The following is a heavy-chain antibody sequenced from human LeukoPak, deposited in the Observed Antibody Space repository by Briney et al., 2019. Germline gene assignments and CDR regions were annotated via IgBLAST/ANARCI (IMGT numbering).Heavy chain of an antibody. V-gene: IGHV4-30-4*08. J-gene: IGHJ4*02. CDR2: VYYSGST. CDR1: GGSISSGDYY. Sequence: SQTLSLTCTVSGGSISSGDYYWSWIRQPPGKGLEWIGYVYYSGSTYYNPSLKSRVTISVDTSKNQFSLKLSSVTAADTAVYYCASLDYGDYGTEYDYWDQGTLVTVSS. CDR3: ASLDYGDYGTEYDY. D-gene: IGHD4-17*01.